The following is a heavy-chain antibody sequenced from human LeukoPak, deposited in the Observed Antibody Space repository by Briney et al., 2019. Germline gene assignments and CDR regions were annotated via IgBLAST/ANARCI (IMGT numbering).Heavy chain of an antibody. CDR1: GFTFSSYW. D-gene: IGHD6-13*01. Sequence: GGSLRLSCAASGFTFSSYWVTWVRQAPGKGLEWVANMNQDGSEIYHVDSVKDRFTISRDNAKKSLYLQMNSLRAEDTAVYYCARSDSNSWYSLRDYWGQGTLVTVSS. J-gene: IGHJ4*02. CDR3: ARSDSNSWYSLRDY. V-gene: IGHV3-7*01. CDR2: MNQDGSEI.